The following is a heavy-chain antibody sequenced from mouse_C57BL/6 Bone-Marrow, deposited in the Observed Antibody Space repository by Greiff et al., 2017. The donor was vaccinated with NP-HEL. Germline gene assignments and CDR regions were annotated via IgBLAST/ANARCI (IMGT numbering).Heavy chain of an antibody. D-gene: IGHD2-5*01. CDR2: INPYNGGT. Sequence: VQLQQSGPVLVKPGASVKMSCKASGYTFTDYYMNWVKQSHGKSLEWIGVINPYNGGTSYNQKFKGKATLTVDKSSSTAYMELNSLTSEDSAVYYCARRLSNEDYAMDYWGQGTSVTVSS. CDR3: ARRLSNEDYAMDY. J-gene: IGHJ4*01. V-gene: IGHV1-19*01. CDR1: GYTFTDYY.